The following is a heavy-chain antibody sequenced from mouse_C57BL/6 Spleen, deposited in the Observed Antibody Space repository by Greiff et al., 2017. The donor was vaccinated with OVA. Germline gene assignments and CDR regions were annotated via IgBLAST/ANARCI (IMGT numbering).Heavy chain of an antibody. V-gene: IGHV1-9*01. CDR2: ILPGSGST. Sequence: VKLQQSGAELMKPGASVKLSCKATGYTFTGYWIEWVKQRPGHGLEWIGEILPGSGSTNYNEKFKGKATFTADTSSNTAYMQLSSLTTEDSAIYYCARGGETGRRVYYFDYWGQGTTLTVSS. J-gene: IGHJ2*01. CDR3: ARGGETGRRVYYFDY. CDR1: GYTFTGYW. D-gene: IGHD4-1*01.